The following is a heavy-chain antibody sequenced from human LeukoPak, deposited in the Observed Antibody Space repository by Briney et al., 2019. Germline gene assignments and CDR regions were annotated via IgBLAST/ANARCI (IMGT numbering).Heavy chain of an antibody. CDR1: GYTFTGYY. D-gene: IGHD6-19*01. Sequence: ASVKVSCKASGYTFTGYYLHWMRQAPGQGLEWMGWINPNSGSTNYAQKFQGRVTMARGTSISTAYLELSRLRSDDTAVYYCAREAVGQYSSGWYDYWGQGTLVTVSS. CDR3: AREAVGQYSSGWYDY. CDR2: INPNSGST. J-gene: IGHJ4*02. V-gene: IGHV1-2*02.